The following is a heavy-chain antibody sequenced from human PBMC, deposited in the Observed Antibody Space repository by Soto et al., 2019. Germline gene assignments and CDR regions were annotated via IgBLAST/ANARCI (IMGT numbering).Heavy chain of an antibody. CDR3: ARGALNYDLWRGTITGGMDV. CDR1: GGSFSDYSCN. J-gene: IGHJ6*02. CDR2: INHSGST. D-gene: IGHD3-3*01. V-gene: IGHV4-34*01. Sequence: SEALSLIAAVYGGSFSDYSCNWNWIRQPPGKGLEWIGEINHSGSTSHNPSLKSRVTLSLDTSKNQFSLILTSVTAADTAVYYGARGALNYDLWRGTITGGMDVSGQVNTLTLSS.